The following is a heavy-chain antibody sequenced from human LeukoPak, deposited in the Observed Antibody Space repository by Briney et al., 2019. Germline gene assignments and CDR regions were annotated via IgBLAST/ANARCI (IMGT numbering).Heavy chain of an antibody. D-gene: IGHD4-23*01. CDR1: GGSFSGYY. J-gene: IGHJ4*02. CDR3: ATSPQYGGY. V-gene: IGHV4-34*01. Sequence: SETLSLTCAVYGGSFSGYYWGWIRQPPGKGLEWIGEINHSGSTNYSPSLKSRVTISVDTSKNQFSLKLSSVTAADTAVYYCATSPQYGGYLGQGTLVTVSS. CDR2: INHSGST.